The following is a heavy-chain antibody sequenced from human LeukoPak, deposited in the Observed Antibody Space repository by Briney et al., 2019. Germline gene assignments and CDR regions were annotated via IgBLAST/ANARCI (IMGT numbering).Heavy chain of an antibody. CDR3: ARDPGGSSSWYPVSYYYYGMDV. CDR2: INPSGGST. Sequence: ASVKVSCKASGCTFTSYYMHWVRQAPGQGREWMGMINPSGGSTSYAQKFQGRVTMTRDTSTSTVYMELSSLRSEDTAVYYCARDPGGSSSWYPVSYYYYGMDVWGQGTTVTVSS. V-gene: IGHV1-46*01. CDR1: GCTFTSYY. J-gene: IGHJ6*02. D-gene: IGHD6-13*01.